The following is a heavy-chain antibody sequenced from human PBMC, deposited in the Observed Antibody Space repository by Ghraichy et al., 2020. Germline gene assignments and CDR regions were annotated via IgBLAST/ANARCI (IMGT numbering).Heavy chain of an antibody. CDR2: IYYSGST. V-gene: IGHV4-59*01. Sequence: SETLSLTYTVSGGSISSYYWSWIRQPPGKGLEWIGYIYYSGSTNYNPSLKSRVTISVDTSKNQFSLKLSSVTAADTAVYYCARVRSSLYVYYDSSGDSGYYFDYWGQGTLVTVSS. CDR1: GGSISSYY. D-gene: IGHD3-22*01. CDR3: ARVRSSLYVYYDSSGDSGYYFDY. J-gene: IGHJ4*02.